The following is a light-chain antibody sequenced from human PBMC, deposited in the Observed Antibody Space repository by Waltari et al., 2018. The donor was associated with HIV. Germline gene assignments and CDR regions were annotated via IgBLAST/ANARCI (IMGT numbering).Light chain of an antibody. V-gene: IGLV2-11*01. J-gene: IGLJ2*01. Sequence: QSALTQPRSVSAYPGQSVTISCTGTSSDAGAYNSVSWYQQHPGRAPKFIIYNVSERPSGVPDRFSGSKSGNTASLTISGLQAEDEADYYCSSYAGTSNFVLFGGGTKLTVL. CDR2: NVS. CDR1: SSDAGAYNS. CDR3: SSYAGTSNFVL.